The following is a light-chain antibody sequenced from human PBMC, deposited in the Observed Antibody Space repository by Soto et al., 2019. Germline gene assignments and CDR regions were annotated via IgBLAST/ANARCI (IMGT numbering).Light chain of an antibody. CDR2: GAS. CDR1: QSVSSSY. Sequence: EIVLTQSPGTLSLSPGERATLSCRASQSVSSSYLAWYQQKPGQAPRLLIYGASSRATGIPDSFSGSGSGTDFTLTISRLEPEDFVVYYCQQYGSSPGYTFGQGTKLEIK. CDR3: QQYGSSPGYT. J-gene: IGKJ2*01. V-gene: IGKV3-20*01.